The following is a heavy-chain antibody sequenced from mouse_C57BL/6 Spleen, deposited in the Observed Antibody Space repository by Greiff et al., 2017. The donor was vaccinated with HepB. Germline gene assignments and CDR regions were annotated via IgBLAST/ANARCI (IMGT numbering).Heavy chain of an antibody. J-gene: IGHJ2*01. CDR2: INYDGSST. Sequence: EVMLVESEGGLVQPGSSMKLSCTASGFTFSDYYMAWVRQVPEKGLEWVANINYDGSSTYYLDSLKSRFIISRDNAKNILYLQMSSLKSEDTATYYCAREVRWGSTYFDCWGQGTTLTVSS. CDR3: AREVRWGSTYFDC. CDR1: GFTFSDYY. V-gene: IGHV5-16*01. D-gene: IGHD1-1*02.